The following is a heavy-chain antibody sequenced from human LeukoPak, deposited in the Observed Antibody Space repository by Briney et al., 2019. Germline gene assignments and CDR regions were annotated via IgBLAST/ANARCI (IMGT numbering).Heavy chain of an antibody. CDR1: GLTFRTTW. J-gene: IGHJ4*02. D-gene: IGHD1-7*01. V-gene: IGHV3-74*01. CDR3: ATARNFRFEY. CDR2: MNGEGTTI. Sequence: GGSLRLSCATSGLTFRTTWMHWVRQAPGKGLMWVSRMNGEGTTIDYADSVKGRFTVSRDYAKNTLFLQMNNLRTEDTALYFCATARNFRFEYWGQGSLIIVSA.